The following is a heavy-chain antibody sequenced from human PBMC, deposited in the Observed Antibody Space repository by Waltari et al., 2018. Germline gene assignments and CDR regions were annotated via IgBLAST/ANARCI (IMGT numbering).Heavy chain of an antibody. CDR1: GFPFSSYA. J-gene: IGHJ6*02. Sequence: EVQLLESGGGLVQPGGSLRLSCAASGFPFSSYAMTWVRQAPGKGLEWVSAISGSGGSTYYADAVKGRFTISRDNSKNTLYLQMNSLRAEDTAVYYCAKDPGLWFGKTHMDVWGQGTTVTVSS. D-gene: IGHD3-10*01. CDR3: AKDPGLWFGKTHMDV. V-gene: IGHV3-23*01. CDR2: ISGSGGST.